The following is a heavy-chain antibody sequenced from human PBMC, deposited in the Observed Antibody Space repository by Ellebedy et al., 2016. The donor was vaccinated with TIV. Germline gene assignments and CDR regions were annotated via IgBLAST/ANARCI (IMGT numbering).Heavy chain of an antibody. CDR2: IYTDERT. CDR1: EFSFSYNY. D-gene: IGHD3-16*02. V-gene: IGHV3-66*01. Sequence: GGSLSLSCGASEFSFSYNYMNWVRQAPGKGPEWVSGIYTDERTYYADSVKGRFTISRDNSKNTLYLQMNSLRTEDTAVYYCARASFFDVDLSGWYFDLWGRGTLVIVSS. CDR3: ARASFFDVDLSGWYFDL. J-gene: IGHJ2*01.